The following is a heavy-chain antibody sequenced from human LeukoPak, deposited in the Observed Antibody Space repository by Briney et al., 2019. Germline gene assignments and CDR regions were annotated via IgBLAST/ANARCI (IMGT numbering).Heavy chain of an antibody. CDR1: GFTFSSYA. J-gene: IGHJ4*02. Sequence: GGSLRLSCAASGFTFSSYAMHWVRQAPGKGLEWVAVISYDGSNKYYADSVKGRFTISRDNSKNTLYLQINSLRAEDTAVYYCARTTVAPYYFDYWGQGTLVTVSS. CDR2: ISYDGSNK. V-gene: IGHV3-30*01. CDR3: ARTTVAPYYFDY. D-gene: IGHD4-23*01.